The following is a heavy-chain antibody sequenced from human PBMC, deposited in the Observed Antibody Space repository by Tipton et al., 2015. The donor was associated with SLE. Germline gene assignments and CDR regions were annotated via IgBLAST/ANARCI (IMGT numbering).Heavy chain of an antibody. CDR1: GGSISSSNNY. V-gene: IGHV4-39*07. CDR3: ARRRFQSASDS. J-gene: IGHJ4*02. CDR2: IYYSGRT. D-gene: IGHD2-21*01. Sequence: TLSLTCTVSGGSISSSNNYWDWIRQPPGKGLEWIGTIYYSGRTDYNPSLKSRVTISVDPSMNQFSLKLNSVTAADTAVYYCARRRFQSASDSWGQGTLVSVSS.